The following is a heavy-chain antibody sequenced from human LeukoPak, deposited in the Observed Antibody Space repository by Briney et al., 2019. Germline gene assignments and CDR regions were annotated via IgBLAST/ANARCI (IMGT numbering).Heavy chain of an antibody. CDR2: IRSEPNSYAT. Sequence: GGSLRLSCAASGVFFSGSSMHWVRQASGKGLEWVGCIRSEPNSYATAYAASVNGRFTISRDDSKNTAYLQMNSLKTEDTAVYYCTSATSNYSSSWYYYHGMDVWGQGTTVTVSS. J-gene: IGHJ6*02. D-gene: IGHD6-13*01. V-gene: IGHV3-73*01. CDR1: GVFFSGSS. CDR3: TSATSNYSSSWYYYHGMDV.